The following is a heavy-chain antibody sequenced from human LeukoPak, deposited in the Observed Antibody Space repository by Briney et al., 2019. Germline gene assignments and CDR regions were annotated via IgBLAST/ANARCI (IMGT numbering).Heavy chain of an antibody. CDR1: GGTFSSYA. J-gene: IGHJ4*02. CDR2: IIPIFGTA. V-gene: IGHV1-69*05. D-gene: IGHD5-18*01. Sequence: ASVKVSCKASGGTFSSYAISWVRQAPGQGLEWMGGIIPIFGTANYAQKFQGRVTITTDESTSTAYMELSSLRSEDTAVYYCARDTAMVKGGFDYWGQGTLVTVSS. CDR3: ARDTAMVKGGFDY.